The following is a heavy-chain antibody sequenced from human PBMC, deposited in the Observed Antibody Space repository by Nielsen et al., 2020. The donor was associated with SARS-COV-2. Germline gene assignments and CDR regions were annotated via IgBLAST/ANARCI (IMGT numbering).Heavy chain of an antibody. J-gene: IGHJ4*02. CDR3: ARESRIQLWLPFDY. V-gene: IGHV3-7*01. CDR2: IKQDGSEK. D-gene: IGHD5-18*01. CDR1: GFTFSSYG. Sequence: GESLKISCAASGFTFSSYGMHWVRQAPGKGLEWVANIKQDGSEKYYVDSVKGRFTISRDNAKNSLYLQMNSLRAEDTAVYYCARESRIQLWLPFDYWGQGTLVTVSS.